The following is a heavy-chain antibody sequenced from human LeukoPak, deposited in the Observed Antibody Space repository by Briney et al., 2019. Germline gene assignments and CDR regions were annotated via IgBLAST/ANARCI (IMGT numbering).Heavy chain of an antibody. CDR2: VSPSSTYI. CDR1: GFTFSSYG. Sequence: PGGTLRLSCAASGFTFSSYGMSWVRQAPGKGLEWVSFVSPSSTYIYYADSVKGRFTISRDNAKNSLSLQMNSLRAEDAAVYYCARLLLGGYYYYYMDVWGKGTTVTVSS. V-gene: IGHV3-21*04. CDR3: ARLLLGGYYYYYMDV. D-gene: IGHD3-16*01. J-gene: IGHJ6*03.